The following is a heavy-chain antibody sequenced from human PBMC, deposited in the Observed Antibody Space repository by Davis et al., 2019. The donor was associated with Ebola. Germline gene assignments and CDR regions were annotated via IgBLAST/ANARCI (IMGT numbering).Heavy chain of an antibody. V-gene: IGHV1-3*01. Sequence: ASVKVSCKASGYTFTSYGMHWVRQAPGQRLEWMGWINAGNGNTKYSENFQGRVTITRDTSASTAYMELTSLRSEDTAVYYCARDPDRDYDIWSGSMDVWGKGTTVTVSS. CDR3: ARDPDRDYDIWSGSMDV. CDR1: GYTFTSYG. CDR2: INAGNGNT. J-gene: IGHJ6*03. D-gene: IGHD3-3*01.